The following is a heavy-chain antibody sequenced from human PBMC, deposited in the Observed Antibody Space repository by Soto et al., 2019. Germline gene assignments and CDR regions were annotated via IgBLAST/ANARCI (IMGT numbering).Heavy chain of an antibody. CDR3: ARDLWGYCGTDCYPLDV. CDR2: MYNTGST. Sequence: SETLSLTCTLSCLSISGYYWSWIWQPPGKGLEWIGYMYNTGSTVYNPSFKSRVTISVDTSKSQFSLRLNSVTAADTAVYYCARDLWGYCGTDCYPLDVWGQGTTVTVS. CDR1: CLSISGYY. J-gene: IGHJ6*02. D-gene: IGHD2-21*02. V-gene: IGHV4-59*01.